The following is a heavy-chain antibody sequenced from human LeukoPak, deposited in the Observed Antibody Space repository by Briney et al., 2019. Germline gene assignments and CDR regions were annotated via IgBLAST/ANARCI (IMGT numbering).Heavy chain of an antibody. Sequence: SETLSLTCAVSSFSISSGYYWGWVRQPPGKGLEWVGSLYHSCSTYYNPSLNSRVPVSVDTSKNQFSLKLTSVTAADTAVYYCAGYGDYVSYWGQGTLVTVSS. J-gene: IGHJ4*02. V-gene: IGHV4-38-2*01. CDR2: LYHSCST. D-gene: IGHD4-17*01. CDR3: AGYGDYVSY. CDR1: SFSISSGYY.